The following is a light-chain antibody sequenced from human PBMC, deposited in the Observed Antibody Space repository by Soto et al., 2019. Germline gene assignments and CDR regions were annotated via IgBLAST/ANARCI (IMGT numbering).Light chain of an antibody. Sequence: QSVLTQPASVSGSPGQSITISCPGTSSDVGGYNYVSWYQHHPGKAPKLMIFDVSNRPSGVSNRFSGSKSGNTASLTISGLQHEDEADYYCSSYTTSNTRQIVFGTGTKVTVL. V-gene: IGLV2-14*03. CDR3: SSYTTSNTRQIV. CDR1: SSDVGGYNY. CDR2: DVS. J-gene: IGLJ1*01.